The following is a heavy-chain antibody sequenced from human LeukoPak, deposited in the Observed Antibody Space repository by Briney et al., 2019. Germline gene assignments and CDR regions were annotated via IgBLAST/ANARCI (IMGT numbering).Heavy chain of an antibody. J-gene: IGHJ3*02. D-gene: IGHD4-17*01. CDR1: GGTFSSYA. CDR2: IIPIFGTA. V-gene: IGHV1-69*06. CDR3: AETNHYVYAFDI. Sequence: GASVKVSCKASGGTFSSYAISWVRQAPGQGLEWMGGIIPIFGTANYAQKFQGRVTITADKSTSTAYMELSSLRSEDTAVYYCAETNHYVYAFDIWGQGTMVTVSS.